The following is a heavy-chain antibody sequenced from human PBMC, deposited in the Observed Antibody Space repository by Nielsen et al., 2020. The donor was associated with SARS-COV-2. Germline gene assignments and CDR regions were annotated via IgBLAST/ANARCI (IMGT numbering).Heavy chain of an antibody. CDR3: ARGDLVVVPSPILGLGPFFYYFYLDV. CDR2: VSHSGST. J-gene: IGHJ6*03. Sequence: SETLSPTCALSGGSISSNDWWSCVRQSPGKGLEWVGEVSHSGSTNYNPSLKSRVTLSMAKSKRQFSLRLTSVSAADTAVYFCARGDLVVVPSPILGLGPFFYYFYLDVWGKGTTVIVSS. V-gene: IGHV4-4*02. CDR1: GGSISSNDW. D-gene: IGHD2-2*01.